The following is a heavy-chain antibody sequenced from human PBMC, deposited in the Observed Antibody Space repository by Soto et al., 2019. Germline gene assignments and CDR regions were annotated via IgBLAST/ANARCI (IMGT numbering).Heavy chain of an antibody. D-gene: IGHD3-22*01. CDR3: ARDVYDSTGFRNFFDY. J-gene: IGHJ4*02. CDR2: IHHSGST. Sequence: SETLSLTCAVSGGSISSDGYSWNWIRQPPGKGLEWIGYIHHSGSTYYNPSLKSRVTISLDRSKNQFSLRLSSVTAADTAVYCCARDVYDSTGFRNFFDYWGQGTLVTVSS. V-gene: IGHV4-30-2*01. CDR1: GGSISSDGYS.